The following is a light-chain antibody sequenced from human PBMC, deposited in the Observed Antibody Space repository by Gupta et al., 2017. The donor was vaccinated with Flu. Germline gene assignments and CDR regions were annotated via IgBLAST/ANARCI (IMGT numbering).Light chain of an antibody. CDR3: QQYGSSPPT. CDR1: QSVSSSY. J-gene: IGKJ5*01. V-gene: IGKV3-20*01. Sequence: EIVLTQSPGTLSLSPGERATLSCSASQSVSSSYLAWYQQKPGQAPRLLIYGASSRATGIPDRCSGSGSGTDFTLTISRLEPEDFAVYYCQQYGSSPPTFGQGTRLEIK. CDR2: GAS.